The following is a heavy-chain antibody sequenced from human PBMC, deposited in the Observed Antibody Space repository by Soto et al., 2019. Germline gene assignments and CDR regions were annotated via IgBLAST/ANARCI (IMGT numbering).Heavy chain of an antibody. CDR2: MNPNSGNT. Sequence: ASVKVSCKASGYTFTSYDINWVRQATGQGLEWMGWMNPNSGNTGYAQKFQGRVTMTRNTSISTAYMELSSLRSEDTAVYYCARVGTSDHYGSGSYYNPSYWGQGTLVTVSS. CDR3: ARVGTSDHYGSGSYYNPSY. D-gene: IGHD3-10*01. CDR1: GYTFTSYD. V-gene: IGHV1-8*01. J-gene: IGHJ4*02.